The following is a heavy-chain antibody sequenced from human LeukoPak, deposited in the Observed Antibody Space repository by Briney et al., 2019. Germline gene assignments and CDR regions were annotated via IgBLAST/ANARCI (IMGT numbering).Heavy chain of an antibody. Sequence: PGGSLRLSCAASGFTFSSYGMHWVRQAPGKGLEYVSAISSNGGSTYYANSVKGRFTISRDNSKNTLYLQMGSLRAEDMAVYYCARGAPGYSSSWYTGAEYFQHWGQGTLVTVSS. J-gene: IGHJ1*01. V-gene: IGHV3-64*01. CDR3: ARGAPGYSSSWYTGAEYFQH. CDR1: GFTFSSYG. D-gene: IGHD6-13*01. CDR2: ISSNGGST.